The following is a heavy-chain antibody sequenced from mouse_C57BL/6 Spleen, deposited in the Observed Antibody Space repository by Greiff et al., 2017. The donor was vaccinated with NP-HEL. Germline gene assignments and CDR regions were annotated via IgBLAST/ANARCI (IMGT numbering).Heavy chain of an antibody. Sequence: VQLQQSGAELVKPGASVKISCKASGYAFSSYWMNWVKQRPGKGLEWIGQIYPGDGDTNYNGKFKGKATLTADKSSSTAYMQLSSLTSEDSAVYFCARGGGRPYAMDYWGQGTSVTVSS. V-gene: IGHV1-80*01. J-gene: IGHJ4*01. CDR1: GYAFSSYW. CDR2: IYPGDGDT. CDR3: ARGGGRPYAMDY. D-gene: IGHD3-3*01.